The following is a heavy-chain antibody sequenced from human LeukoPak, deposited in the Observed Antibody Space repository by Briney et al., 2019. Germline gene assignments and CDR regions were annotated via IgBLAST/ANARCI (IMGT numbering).Heavy chain of an antibody. CDR3: ARKSNYGDYEN. CDR2: IYYSGST. J-gene: IGHJ4*02. CDR1: GGSVSSGSYY. D-gene: IGHD4-17*01. Sequence: SETLSLTCTVSGGSVSSGSYYWSWIRQPPGKGLEWIGYIYYSGSTNYNPSLKSRVTISVDTSKNQLSLKLSSVTAADTAVYYCARKSNYGDYENWGQGTLVTVSS. V-gene: IGHV4-61*01.